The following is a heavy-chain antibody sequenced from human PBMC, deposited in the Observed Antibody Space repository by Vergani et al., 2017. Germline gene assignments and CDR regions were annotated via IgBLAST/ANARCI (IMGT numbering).Heavy chain of an antibody. CDR2: IYHSGST. Sequence: QVQLQESGPGLVKPSETLSLTCAVSGYSISSGYYWGWIRQTPGKGLEWIGSIYHSGSTYYNPSLKSRVTIAVDTSKNQFSLKLSSVTAADTAVYYCARIGYSYGPPGYFDYWGQGTLVTVSS. V-gene: IGHV4-38-2*01. CDR3: ARIGYSYGPPGYFDY. CDR1: GYSISSGYY. D-gene: IGHD5-18*01. J-gene: IGHJ4*02.